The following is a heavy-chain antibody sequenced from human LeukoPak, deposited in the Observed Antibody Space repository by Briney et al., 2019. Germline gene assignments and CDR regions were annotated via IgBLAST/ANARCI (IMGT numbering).Heavy chain of an antibody. J-gene: IGHJ4*02. D-gene: IGHD6-13*01. V-gene: IGHV3-53*01. CDR2: VYSGGST. Sequence: GGSLRLSCAASGFAVSSNYMTWVRQAPGKGLEWVSVVYSGGSTEYADSVKGRFTISRDNPKNTLYLQINSLRAEDTAVYYCARTSSAVNTKGLDSWGQGTLVTVSS. CDR3: ARTSSAVNTKGLDS. CDR1: GFAVSSNY.